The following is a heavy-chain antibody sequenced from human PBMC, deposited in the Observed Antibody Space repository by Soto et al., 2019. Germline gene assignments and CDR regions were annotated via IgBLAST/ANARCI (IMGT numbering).Heavy chain of an antibody. CDR3: ARREAGWYFDS. J-gene: IGHJ4*02. D-gene: IGHD6-25*01. Sequence: PSETLSLTCTVSRGSISSGTNYWAWIRRPPGKGLEWIANIYYSGSTFYNPSLKSRVTISLDTSKNQFSLKLRSVTAADTAVYYCARREAGWYFDSWGQGTLVTVSS. V-gene: IGHV4-39*01. CDR1: RGSISSGTNY. CDR2: IYYSGST.